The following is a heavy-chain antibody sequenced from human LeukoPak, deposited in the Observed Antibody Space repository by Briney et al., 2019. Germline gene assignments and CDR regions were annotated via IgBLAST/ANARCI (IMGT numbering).Heavy chain of an antibody. J-gene: IGHJ3*02. Sequence: EASVKVCFKAFGGTFSSCAISWVRQAPGQGLEWMGGIIPIFGTGNYAQKLQGRVKITADESTSTAYMELSSLRYEDTAVYYCARSLPGIFWSGYHDPFDIWGQGTMVTVSS. CDR2: IIPIFGTG. CDR3: ARSLPGIFWSGYHDPFDI. CDR1: GGTFSSCA. V-gene: IGHV1-69*13. D-gene: IGHD3-3*01.